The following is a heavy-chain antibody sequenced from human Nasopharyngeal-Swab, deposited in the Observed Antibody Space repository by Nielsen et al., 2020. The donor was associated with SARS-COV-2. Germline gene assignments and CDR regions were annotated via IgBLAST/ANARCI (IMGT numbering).Heavy chain of an antibody. CDR2: IIPIFGTA. J-gene: IGHJ6*03. CDR3: AREGRGSGYYYYMDA. D-gene: IGHD3-10*01. V-gene: IGHV1-69*06. Sequence: WVRQAPGQGIEWMGGIIPIFGTANYAQKFQGRVTITADKSTSTAYMELSSLRSEDTAVYYCAREGRGSGYYYYMDAWGKGTTVTVSS.